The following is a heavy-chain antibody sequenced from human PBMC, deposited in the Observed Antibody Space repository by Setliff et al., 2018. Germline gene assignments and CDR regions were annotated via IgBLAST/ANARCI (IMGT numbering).Heavy chain of an antibody. CDR2: VNPGSGAT. D-gene: IGHD1-26*01. V-gene: IGHV1-2*02. CDR3: ARGGTNPYYYYMDV. J-gene: IGHJ6*03. Sequence: ASVKVSCKASGYTFTAYYMHWVRQAPGQGLEWMGWVNPGSGATNLAQRFQGRVTMTRDTSISTAYMELSSLRSDDTAVYYCARGGTNPYYYYMDVWGKGTTVTVSS. CDR1: GYTFTAYY.